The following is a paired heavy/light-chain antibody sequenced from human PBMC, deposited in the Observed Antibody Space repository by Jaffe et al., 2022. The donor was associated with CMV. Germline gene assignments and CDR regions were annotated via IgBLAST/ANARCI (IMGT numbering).Heavy chain of an antibody. J-gene: IGHJ4*02. Sequence: EVQLVESGGGLVKPGGSLRLSCAASGFTFSSYSMNWVRQAPGKGLEWVSSVGSTSTYIYYGDSVKGRFTISRDNAKNSLFLQMNSLRAEDTAVYYCARAASTTSKRSGSRFLEWLPSHFDLWGQGTPVTVSS. D-gene: IGHD3-3*01. CDR3: ARAASTTSKRSGSRFLEWLPSHFDL. V-gene: IGHV3-21*01. CDR1: GFTFSSYS. CDR2: VGSTSTYI.
Light chain of an antibody. CDR3: QQTNGFPLT. CDR1: QDIGSW. J-gene: IGKJ2*01. V-gene: IGKV1-12*01. Sequence: DIQMTQSPSSVSPSVGDRVTISCRASQDIGSWLAWYQHRPGKAPKLLIYAASSLQSGVPSRFSGSGSGTEFTLSISSLQPEDGGTYYCQQTNGFPLTFGQGTKLEIK. CDR2: AAS.